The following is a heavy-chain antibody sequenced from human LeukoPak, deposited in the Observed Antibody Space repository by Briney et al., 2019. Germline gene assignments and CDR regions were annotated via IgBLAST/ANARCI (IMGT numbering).Heavy chain of an antibody. CDR3: ARAVAELRAFDI. D-gene: IGHD1-26*01. CDR2: IYYSGST. J-gene: IGHJ3*02. CDR1: GGSISSYY. V-gene: IGHV4-59*08. Sequence: SETLSLTCTVSGGSISSYYWSWIWQPPGKGLEWIGYIYYSGSTNYNPSLKSRVTISVDTSKNQFSLKLSSVTAADTAVYYCARAVAELRAFDIWGQGTMVTVSS.